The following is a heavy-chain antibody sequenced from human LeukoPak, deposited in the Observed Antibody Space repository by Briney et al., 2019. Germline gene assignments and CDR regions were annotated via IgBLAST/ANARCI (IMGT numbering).Heavy chain of an antibody. V-gene: IGHV4-34*01. D-gene: IGHD3-3*01. J-gene: IGHJ4*02. CDR3: ARGRYDFWSGLPYDY. CDR1: GGSLSGYY. Sequence: SETLSLTCVVHGGSLSGYYWSWIRHPPGKGLAWSGEINHSGSTNYNPSLKSRVTISVDTSKNQFSLKLSSVTAADTAVYYCARGRYDFWSGLPYDYWGQGTLVTVSS. CDR2: INHSGST.